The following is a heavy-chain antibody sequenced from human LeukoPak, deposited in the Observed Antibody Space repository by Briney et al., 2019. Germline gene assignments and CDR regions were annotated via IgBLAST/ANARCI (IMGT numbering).Heavy chain of an antibody. V-gene: IGHV3-33*01. J-gene: IGHJ4*02. D-gene: IGHD6-13*01. CDR1: GFTFSSFG. Sequence: GRSLRLSCAASGFTFSSFGMHWVRQAPGKGLEWVGIIWYDGSKKYYADSLRGRFTISRDNSKNTLYLQMNSLRAEDTAVYYCARGEQLENWGQGTLVTASS. CDR2: IWYDGSKK. CDR3: ARGEQLEN.